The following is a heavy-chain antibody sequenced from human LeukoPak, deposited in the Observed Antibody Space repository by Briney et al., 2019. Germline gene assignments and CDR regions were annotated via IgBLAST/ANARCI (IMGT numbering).Heavy chain of an antibody. V-gene: IGHV3-74*01. D-gene: IGHD1-26*01. CDR1: GFTFSSYW. CDR3: ATDSGSYSPPSDY. Sequence: PGGSLRLSCAASGFTFSSYWMHWVRQAPGKGLVWVSRINSDGSSTSYADSVKGRFTISRDNAKNTLYLQMNSLRAEDTAVYYCATDSGSYSPPSDYWGQGTLVTVSS. CDR2: INSDGSST. J-gene: IGHJ4*02.